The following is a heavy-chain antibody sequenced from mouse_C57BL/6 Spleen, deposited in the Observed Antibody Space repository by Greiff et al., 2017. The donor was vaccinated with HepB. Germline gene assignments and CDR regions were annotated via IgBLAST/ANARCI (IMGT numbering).Heavy chain of an antibody. CDR2: IDPEDGET. V-gene: IGHV14-2*01. CDR3: ARGGYYLFAY. CDR1: GFNIKDYY. J-gene: IGHJ3*01. D-gene: IGHD2-3*01. Sequence: VQLQQSGAELVKPGASVKLSCTASGFNIKDYYMHWVKQRTEQGLEWIGRIDPEDGETKNAPKFQGKATITADTSSNTAYLQLSSLTSEDTAVYYCARGGYYLFAYWGQGTLVTVSA.